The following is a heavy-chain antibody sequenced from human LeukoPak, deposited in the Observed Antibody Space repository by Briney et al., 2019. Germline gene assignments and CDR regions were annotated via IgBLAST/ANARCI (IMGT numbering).Heavy chain of an antibody. CDR2: INVNSGDT. V-gene: IGHV1-2*02. D-gene: IGHD2-15*01. CDR1: GGTFNSYA. J-gene: IGHJ4*02. CDR3: ARDGGLDF. Sequence: GASVKVSCKASGGTFNSYAISWLRQAPGQGLEWMGWINVNSGDTNSAPNFQGRVTLTRDMSGNTAYMEVTKLTLDDTAVFYCARDGGLDFWGQGTLVTVSS.